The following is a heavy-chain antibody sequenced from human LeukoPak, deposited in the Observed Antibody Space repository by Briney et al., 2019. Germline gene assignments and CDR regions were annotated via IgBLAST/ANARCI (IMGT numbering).Heavy chain of an antibody. Sequence: GESLKISCKGSAYSFTSYWIGWVRQMPGKGLEWMGIIYPGDSDTRYSPSFQGQVTISADKSISTAYLQWSSLKASDTAMFYCAGRNYYGPGSSHSHSDYWGQGTLVTVSS. CDR1: AYSFTSYW. CDR3: AGRNYYGPGSSHSHSDY. V-gene: IGHV5-51*01. J-gene: IGHJ4*02. CDR2: IYPGDSDT. D-gene: IGHD3-10*01.